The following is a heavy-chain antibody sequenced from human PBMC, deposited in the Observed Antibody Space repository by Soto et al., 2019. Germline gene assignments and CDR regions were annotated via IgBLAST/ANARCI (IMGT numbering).Heavy chain of an antibody. CDR3: ARKYCSSTSCLDHYYYYGMDV. CDR2: IIPIFGTA. Sequence: SVKVSCKASGGTFSSYAISWVRQAPGQGLEWMGGIIPIFGTANYAQKFQGRVTITADESTSTAYMELSSLRSEDTAVYYCARKYCSSTSCLDHYYYYGMDVWGQGTTVTVSS. D-gene: IGHD2-2*01. J-gene: IGHJ6*02. CDR1: GGTFSSYA. V-gene: IGHV1-69*13.